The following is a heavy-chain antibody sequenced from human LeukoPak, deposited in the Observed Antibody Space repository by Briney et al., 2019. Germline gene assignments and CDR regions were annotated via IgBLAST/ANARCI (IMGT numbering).Heavy chain of an antibody. D-gene: IGHD5-18*01. Sequence: GGSLRLSCAASGFTFSSYSMNWVRQAPGKGLEWVSYISSSSTIYYADSVKGRFTISRDNAKNSLYLQMNSLRADDTAVYYCARVDSTYGYAGGNYFDSWGQGTLVTVSS. CDR1: GFTFSSYS. V-gene: IGHV3-48*01. CDR2: ISSSSTI. CDR3: ARVDSTYGYAGGNYFDS. J-gene: IGHJ4*02.